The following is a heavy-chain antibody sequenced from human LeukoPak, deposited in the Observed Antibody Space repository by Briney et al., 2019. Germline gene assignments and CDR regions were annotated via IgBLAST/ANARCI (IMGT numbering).Heavy chain of an antibody. J-gene: IGHJ3*02. Sequence: NPSETLSLTCAVYGGSFSGYYWSWIRQPPGKGLEWIGEINHSGSTNYNPSLKSRVTISVDTSKNQFSLKLSSVTAADTAVYYCARTGRRTYYYDSSGYRDAFDIWGQGTMVTVSS. CDR2: INHSGST. V-gene: IGHV4-34*01. D-gene: IGHD3-22*01. CDR3: ARTGRRTYYYDSSGYRDAFDI. CDR1: GGSFSGYY.